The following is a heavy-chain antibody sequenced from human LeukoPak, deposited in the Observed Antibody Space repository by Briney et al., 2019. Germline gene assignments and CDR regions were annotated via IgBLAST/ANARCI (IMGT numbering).Heavy chain of an antibody. CDR2: ISGGGGCT. J-gene: IGHJ4*02. Sequence: GGSLRLSCAASGFTFSSYAMSWVRQAPGKGLEWVSAISGGGGCTYYADSVKGRFTISRANSKNTLYLQMNSLRAEDTAVYYCAKAESGNYPDFAYWGQGPLVTVSS. V-gene: IGHV3-23*01. CDR1: GFTFSSYA. D-gene: IGHD1-26*01. CDR3: AKAESGNYPDFAY.